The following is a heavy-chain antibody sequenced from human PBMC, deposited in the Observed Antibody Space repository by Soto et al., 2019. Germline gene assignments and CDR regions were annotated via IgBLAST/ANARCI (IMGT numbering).Heavy chain of an antibody. J-gene: IGHJ6*03. V-gene: IGHV3-30-3*01. CDR3: AKDQQQLPYYYYYMDF. D-gene: IGHD6-13*01. CDR2: ISYDGSTK. CDR1: GFTFSSYA. Sequence: PGGSLRLSCAASGFTFSSYAIHWVRQAPGKGLERVAVISYDGSTKYYADSVMGRFTISRDNSKNTLYLQMNSLRAEDTAVYYWAKDQQQLPYYYYYMDFWGKGTTVTVSS.